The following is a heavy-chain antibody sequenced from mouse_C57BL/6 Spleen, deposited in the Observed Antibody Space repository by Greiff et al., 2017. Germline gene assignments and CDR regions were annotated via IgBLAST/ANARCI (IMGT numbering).Heavy chain of an antibody. V-gene: IGHV8-8*01. J-gene: IGHJ4*01. CDR3: ARIEANYYGSSGYAMDY. D-gene: IGHD1-1*01. CDR2: IWWDDDK. CDR1: GFSLSTFGMG. Sequence: QITLKVSGPGILQPSQTLSLTCSFSGFSLSTFGMGVGWIRQPSGKGLEWLAHIWWDDDKYYNPALKSRLTISKDTSKNQVFLKIANVDTADTATYYCARIEANYYGSSGYAMDYWGQGTSVTVSS.